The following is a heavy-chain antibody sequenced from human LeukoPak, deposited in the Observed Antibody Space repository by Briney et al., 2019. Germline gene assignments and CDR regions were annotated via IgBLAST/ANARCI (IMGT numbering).Heavy chain of an antibody. CDR3: ARGDRNSSPY. J-gene: IGHJ4*02. V-gene: IGHV3-48*01. CDR2: ISSGSSTI. D-gene: IGHD2/OR15-2a*01. Sequence: GGSLRLSCAASGFTVITNDMTWVRQAPGKGLECVSYISSGSSTIYYADSVKGRFTISRDNAKNSLYLQMNSLRAEDTAVYYCARGDRNSSPYWGQGTLVTVSS. CDR1: GFTVITND.